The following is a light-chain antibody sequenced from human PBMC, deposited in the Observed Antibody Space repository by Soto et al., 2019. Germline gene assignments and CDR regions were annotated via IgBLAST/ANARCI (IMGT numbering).Light chain of an antibody. CDR3: YSNAGGPWV. V-gene: IGLV2-23*02. J-gene: IGLJ3*02. CDR1: SSDVGSSNL. CDR2: AVS. Sequence: QSVLTQPASVSGSPGQSIPISCTGTSSDVGSSNLVSWYQQHPGKAPKLMIHAVSQRPSWVSHRFSVSKSANTASLTISGLQAEDEADYSCYSNAGGPWVFGGGTKVTVL.